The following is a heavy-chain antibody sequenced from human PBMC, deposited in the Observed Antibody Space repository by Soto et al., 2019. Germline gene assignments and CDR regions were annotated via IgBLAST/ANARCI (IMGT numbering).Heavy chain of an antibody. CDR2: IIPIFGTA. CDR3: ARSVHGWDYYDSSGYYNWFDP. D-gene: IGHD3-22*01. J-gene: IGHJ5*02. CDR1: GGTFSSYA. V-gene: IGHV1-69*13. Sequence: ASVKVSCKASGGTFSSYAISWVRQAPGQGLEWMGGIIPIFGTANYAQKFQGRVTITADESTSTAYMELSSLRSEDTAVYYCARSVHGWDYYDSSGYYNWFDPRGQGTLVTVSS.